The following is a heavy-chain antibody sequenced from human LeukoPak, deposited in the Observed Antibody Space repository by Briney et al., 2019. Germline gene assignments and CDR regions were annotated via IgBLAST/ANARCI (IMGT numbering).Heavy chain of an antibody. CDR2: VFRTGTA. CDR1: GASISSSTYY. V-gene: IGHV4-39*01. Sequence: KPSETLSLTCSVSGASISSSTYYWGWIRQPPGKGLEWIGSVFRTGTAYYNPSLRSRVTVSVDTSKNQFSLKLTPVTAADTAVYYCAKNDIGDYRMWGQGTLVAVSS. J-gene: IGHJ4*02. D-gene: IGHD4-17*01. CDR3: AKNDIGDYRM.